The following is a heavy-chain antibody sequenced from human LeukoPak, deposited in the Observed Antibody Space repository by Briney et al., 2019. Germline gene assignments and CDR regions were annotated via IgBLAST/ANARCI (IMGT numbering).Heavy chain of an antibody. J-gene: IGHJ6*02. CDR2: IKRRTDGGTA. Sequence: PGGSLRLSCTASGFTFSNAWMNWVRQAPGKGLDWVGHIKRRTDGGTADCGAPVEGRFTISRDDSKNTLYLQMNSLKTEDTGVYYCATDLLDGNFQNALDVWGQGTTVTVSS. CDR3: ATDLLDGNFQNALDV. D-gene: IGHD1-7*01. CDR1: GFTFSNAW. V-gene: IGHV3-15*01.